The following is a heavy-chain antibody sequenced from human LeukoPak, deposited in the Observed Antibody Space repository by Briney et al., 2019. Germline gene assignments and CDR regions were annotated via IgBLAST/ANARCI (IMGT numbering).Heavy chain of an antibody. V-gene: IGHV3-30*04. CDR1: GFTFSSYA. J-gene: IGHJ6*03. CDR2: ISYDGSNK. CDR3: ARVPSVTTSIAYYMDV. D-gene: IGHD4-11*01. Sequence: GGSLRLSCAASGFTFSSYAMHWVRQAPGKGLEWVAVISYDGSNKYYADSVKGRFTISRDNSKNTLYLQMNSLRAEDTAVYYCARVPSVTTSIAYYMDVWGKGTTVTVSS.